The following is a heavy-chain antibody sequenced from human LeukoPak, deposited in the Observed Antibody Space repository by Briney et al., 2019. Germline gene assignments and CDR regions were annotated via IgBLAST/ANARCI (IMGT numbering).Heavy chain of an antibody. J-gene: IGHJ1*01. D-gene: IGHD2-2*01. CDR2: IYHSGST. CDR1: GGSITSGNYY. CDR3: ARGPAATLHFQH. V-gene: IGHV4-31*03. Sequence: SETLSLTCTVSGGSITSGNYYWSWIRQHPGKGLEWIGYIYHSGSTYYNPSLKSRVIMSVYTSRNQFSLRLSSVIAADTAMYYWARGPAATLHFQHWGQGTLVTVSS.